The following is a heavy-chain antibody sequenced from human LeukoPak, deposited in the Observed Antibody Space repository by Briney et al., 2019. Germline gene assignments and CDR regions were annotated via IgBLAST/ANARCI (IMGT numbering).Heavy chain of an antibody. Sequence: GGSLRLSCAASGFTFSSHSMNWVRQAPGKGLEWVSSISSSSSYIYYADSVKGRFTISRDNAKNSLYLQMNSLRAEDTAVYYCARITGTTGYMDVWGKGTTVTVSS. CDR3: ARITGTTGYMDV. V-gene: IGHV3-21*01. J-gene: IGHJ6*03. CDR1: GFTFSSHS. CDR2: ISSSSSYI. D-gene: IGHD1-14*01.